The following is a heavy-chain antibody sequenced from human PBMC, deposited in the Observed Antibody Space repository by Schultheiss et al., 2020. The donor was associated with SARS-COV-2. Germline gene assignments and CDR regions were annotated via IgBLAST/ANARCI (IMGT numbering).Heavy chain of an antibody. CDR2: IHHSGST. D-gene: IGHD3-22*01. Sequence: SETLSLTCAVYGGSFSGYYWSWIRQPPGKGLEWIGEIHHSGSTNYNPSLKSRVTISVDTSKNQFSLKLSSVTAADTAVYYCASSPGGYDSSGYGFDYWGQGTLVTVSS. J-gene: IGHJ4*02. V-gene: IGHV4-34*01. CDR3: ASSPGGYDSSGYGFDY. CDR1: GGSFSGYY.